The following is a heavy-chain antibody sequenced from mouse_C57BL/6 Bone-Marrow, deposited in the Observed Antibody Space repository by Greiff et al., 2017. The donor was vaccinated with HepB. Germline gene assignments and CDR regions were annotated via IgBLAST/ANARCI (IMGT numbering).Heavy chain of an antibody. J-gene: IGHJ2*01. Sequence: VQLQQSGAELVKPGASVKISCKASGYAFSSYWMNWVKQRPGKGLEWIGQIYPGDGDTNYNGKFKGKATLTADKSSSTAYMQLSSLTSEDSAVYFCRIYYYGSPYFDYWGQGTTLTVSS. CDR3: RIYYYGSPYFDY. CDR1: GYAFSSYW. V-gene: IGHV1-80*01. CDR2: IYPGDGDT. D-gene: IGHD1-1*01.